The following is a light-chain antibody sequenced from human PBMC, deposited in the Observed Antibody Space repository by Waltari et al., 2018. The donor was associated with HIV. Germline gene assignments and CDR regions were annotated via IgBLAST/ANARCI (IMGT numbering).Light chain of an antibody. CDR3: LLSFAGARPVV. V-gene: IGLV7-46*01. J-gene: IGLJ2*01. CDR2: DTF. Sequence: QAVVTQEPSLTVSPGGTVTLTCGSSSGPVTSGHHPYWFQQKSGQAPRPLIYDTFNKHPWTPARFSGSLLGGKAALTLSGAQPEDEAEYFCLLSFAGARPVVFGGGTNLTVL. CDR1: SGPVTSGHH.